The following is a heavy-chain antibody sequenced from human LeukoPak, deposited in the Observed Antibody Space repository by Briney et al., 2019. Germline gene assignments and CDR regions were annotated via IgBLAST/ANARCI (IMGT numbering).Heavy chain of an antibody. CDR1: GGSFSGYY. D-gene: IGHD3-9*01. CDR3: ARELPRLVIRSYYFDY. V-gene: IGHV4-34*01. CDR2: INHSGST. Sequence: SETLSLTSAVYGGSFSGYYWSWIRQPPGKGLEWIGEINHSGSTNYNPSLKSRVTISVDTSKNQFSLKLSSVTAADTAVYYCARELPRLVIRSYYFDYWGQGTLVTVSS. J-gene: IGHJ4*02.